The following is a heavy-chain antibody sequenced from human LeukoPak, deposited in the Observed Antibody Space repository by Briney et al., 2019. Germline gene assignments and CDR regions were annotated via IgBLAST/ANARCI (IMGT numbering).Heavy chain of an antibody. CDR1: GFTFSSYS. V-gene: IGHV3-21*01. J-gene: IGHJ4*02. CDR2: ISSSSYI. D-gene: IGHD3-10*01. Sequence: PGGSLRLSCAASGFTFSSYSMNWVRQAPGKGLEWVSSISSSSYIYYADSVKGRFTISRDNAKNSLYLQMNSLRAEDTAVYYCARDTNPPYGSGSYYNPWYFDYWGQGTLVTVSS. CDR3: ARDTNPPYGSGSYYNPWYFDY.